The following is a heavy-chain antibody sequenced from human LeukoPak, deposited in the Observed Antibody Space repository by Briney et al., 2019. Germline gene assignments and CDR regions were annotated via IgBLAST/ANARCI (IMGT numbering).Heavy chain of an antibody. Sequence: GESLKISCKGSGYSFTSYWIGWVRQMPGKGLEWMGIIYPGDSDTRYSPSFQGQVTISADTSISIAYLQWSSLKASDTAMYYCARGSGYSYGYLDYWGQGSLVTVSS. CDR2: IYPGDSDT. J-gene: IGHJ4*02. CDR1: GYSFTSYW. V-gene: IGHV5-51*01. CDR3: ARGSGYSYGYLDY. D-gene: IGHD5-18*01.